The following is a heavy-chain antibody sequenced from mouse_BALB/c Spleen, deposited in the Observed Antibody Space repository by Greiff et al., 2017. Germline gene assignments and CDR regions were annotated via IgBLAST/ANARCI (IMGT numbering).Heavy chain of an antibody. Sequence: VKLMESGPGLVAPSQSLSITCTVSGFSLTSYGVHWVRQPPGKGLEWLGVIWAGGSTNYNSALMSRLSISKDNSKSQVFLKMNSLQTDDTAMYYCAKIYYDDFYAMDYWGQGTSVTVSS. CDR3: AKIYYDDFYAMDY. J-gene: IGHJ4*01. D-gene: IGHD2-13*01. V-gene: IGHV2-9*02. CDR2: IWAGGST. CDR1: GFSLTSYG.